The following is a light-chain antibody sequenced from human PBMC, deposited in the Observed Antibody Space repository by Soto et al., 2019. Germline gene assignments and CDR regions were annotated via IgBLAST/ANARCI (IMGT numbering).Light chain of an antibody. CDR3: QQYSIWRT. Sequence: EIVLMQSPGTLSLSPGEGATLSCRASQSVNSNYLAWYQQKPGQAPTVLIFDKSRRATGVPDRFSGSGSGTEFTLTISGLQSEDFAVYYCQQYSIWRTFGQGTKVDIK. CDR2: DKS. CDR1: QSVNSNY. J-gene: IGKJ1*01. V-gene: IGKV3-20*01.